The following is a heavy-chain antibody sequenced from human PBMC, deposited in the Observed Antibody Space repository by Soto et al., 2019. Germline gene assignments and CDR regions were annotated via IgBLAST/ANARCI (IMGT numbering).Heavy chain of an antibody. CDR2: IHYSGST. CDR1: GGSISSYY. D-gene: IGHD3-3*01. V-gene: IGHV4-59*01. Sequence: SETLSLTCTVSGGSISSYYWSWIRQPPGKGLEWIGYIHYSGSTNHNPSLKSRVTISVDTSKNQSSLKLRSVTAADTAVYYCARVLFGRGNWFDPWGQGTLVTVSA. CDR3: ARVLFGRGNWFDP. J-gene: IGHJ5*02.